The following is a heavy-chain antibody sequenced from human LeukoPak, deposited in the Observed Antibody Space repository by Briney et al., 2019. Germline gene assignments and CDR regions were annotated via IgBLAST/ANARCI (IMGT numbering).Heavy chain of an antibody. Sequence: PGGSLRLSCTASGFTLSLYSMHWVRQAPGKGLEWVSSIGRSSQYIYYGDSVRGRFTISRDNAKNSLYLDMNSPGAEDTAVYYCARDASNIDFAPYFYYMDVWGKGTTVTVSS. D-gene: IGHD3-3*01. J-gene: IGHJ6*03. V-gene: IGHV3-21*01. CDR3: ARDASNIDFAPYFYYMDV. CDR2: IGRSSQYI. CDR1: GFTLSLYS.